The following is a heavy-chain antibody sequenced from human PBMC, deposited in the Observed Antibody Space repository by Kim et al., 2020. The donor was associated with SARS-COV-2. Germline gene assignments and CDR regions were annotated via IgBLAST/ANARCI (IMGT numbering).Heavy chain of an antibody. V-gene: IGHV3-64D*06. CDR3: VKEGGGYSSSWTPIVTLHFDY. CDR1: GFTFSSYA. CDR2: ISSNGGST. J-gene: IGHJ4*02. D-gene: IGHD6-13*01. Sequence: GGSLRLSCSASGFTFSSYAMHWVRQAPGKGLEYVSAISSNGGSTYYADSVKGRFTISRDNSKNTLYLQMSSLRAEDTAVYYCVKEGGGYSSSWTPIVTLHFDYWGQGTLVTVSS.